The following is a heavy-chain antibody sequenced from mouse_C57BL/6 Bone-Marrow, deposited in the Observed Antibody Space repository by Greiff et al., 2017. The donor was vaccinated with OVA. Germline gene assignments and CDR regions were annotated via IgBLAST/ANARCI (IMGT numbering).Heavy chain of an antibody. J-gene: IGHJ2*01. CDR3: ARDLGLFDY. V-gene: IGHV5-16*01. CDR2: INYDGSST. Sequence: EVQLMASEGGLVQPGSSMKLSCTASGFTFSDYYMAWVRQVPEKGLEWVANINYDGSSTYYLDSLKSRFIISRDNAKNILYLQMSSLKSEDTATYYCARDLGLFDYWGQGTTLTVSS. CDR1: GFTFSDYY. D-gene: IGHD4-1*01.